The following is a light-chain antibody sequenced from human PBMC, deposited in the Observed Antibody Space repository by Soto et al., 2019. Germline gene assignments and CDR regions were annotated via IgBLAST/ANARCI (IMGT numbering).Light chain of an antibody. Sequence: DIQMTQSPSTLSASVGDRVTITCRASQSISSWLAWYQQKPGKAPKLLIYDASSLESGVPSRFSGSGSGTEFPLTISSLQPDDVATYYCHQYNSYWTFGQGTKVEIK. CDR2: DAS. CDR3: HQYNSYWT. V-gene: IGKV1-5*01. J-gene: IGKJ1*01. CDR1: QSISSW.